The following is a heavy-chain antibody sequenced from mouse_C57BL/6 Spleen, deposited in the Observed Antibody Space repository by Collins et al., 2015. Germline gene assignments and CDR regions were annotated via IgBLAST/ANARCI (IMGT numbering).Heavy chain of an antibody. CDR1: GYTFTSYY. J-gene: IGHJ4*01. Sequence: QVQLQQSGPELVKPGASVRISCKASGYTFTSYYIHWAKQRPGQGLEWIGWIYPGNVNTKYNEKFKGKATLTADKSSSTAYMQLSSLTSEDSAVYFCARWSEAMDYWGQGTSVTVSS. V-gene: IGHV1S56*01. CDR3: ARWSEAMDY. CDR2: IYPGNVNT.